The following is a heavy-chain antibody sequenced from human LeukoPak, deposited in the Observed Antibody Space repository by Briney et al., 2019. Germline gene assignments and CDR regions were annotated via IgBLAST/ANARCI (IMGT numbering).Heavy chain of an antibody. CDR1: GFTFSNAW. CDR3: TTDLTTGTGALDY. J-gene: IGHJ4*02. D-gene: IGHD4-17*01. V-gene: IGHV3-15*01. CDR2: IKTKTDGGTT. Sequence: GGSLRLSCAASGFTFSNAWMSWVRQAPGKGLEWVGRIKTKTDGGTTDYVAPVKGRFTISRDDSKNKVYLQRNSLKTEDTAVYYCTTDLTTGTGALDYWGQGTLVTVSS.